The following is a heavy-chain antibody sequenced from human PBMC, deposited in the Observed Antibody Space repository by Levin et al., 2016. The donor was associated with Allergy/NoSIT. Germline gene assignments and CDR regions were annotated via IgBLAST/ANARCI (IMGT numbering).Heavy chain of an antibody. Sequence: SETLSLTCTVSGGSISSYYWSWIRQPPGKGLEWIGYVYYSGSTNYNPSLKSRVTISVDTSKNQFSLKLSSVTAADTAVYYCARQPLISSGWYRGVVPRNWFDPWGQGTLVTVSS. CDR2: VYYSGST. CDR1: GGSISSYY. J-gene: IGHJ5*02. CDR3: ARQPLISSGWYRGVVPRNWFDP. D-gene: IGHD6-19*01. V-gene: IGHV4-59*08.